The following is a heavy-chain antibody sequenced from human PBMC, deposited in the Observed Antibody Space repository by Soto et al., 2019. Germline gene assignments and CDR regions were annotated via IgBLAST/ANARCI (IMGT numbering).Heavy chain of an antibody. J-gene: IGHJ6*03. Sequence: ASVKVSCKASGYTFTSYGISWVRQAPGQGLEWMGWISAYNGNTNYAQKLQGRVTMTTDTSTSTAYMELRSLISDDTDVYYCARRSYYYYYMDVWGKGTTVTVSS. CDR2: ISAYNGNT. CDR3: ARRSYYYYYMDV. V-gene: IGHV1-18*01. CDR1: GYTFTSYG.